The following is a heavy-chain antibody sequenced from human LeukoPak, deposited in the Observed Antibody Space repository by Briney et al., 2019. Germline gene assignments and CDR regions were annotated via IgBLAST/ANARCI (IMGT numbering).Heavy chain of an antibody. CDR2: ISAYNGNT. J-gene: IGHJ4*02. CDR1: GYTFTSYG. Sequence: GASVKVSCKASGYTFTSYGISWVRQAPGQGLEWMGWISAYNGNTNYAQKLQGRVTMTTDTSTSTAYMELRSLRSDDTAVYYCARGFDTVDTAMVFFDYWGQGTLVTVSS. D-gene: IGHD5-18*01. CDR3: ARGFDTVDTAMVFFDY. V-gene: IGHV1-18*01.